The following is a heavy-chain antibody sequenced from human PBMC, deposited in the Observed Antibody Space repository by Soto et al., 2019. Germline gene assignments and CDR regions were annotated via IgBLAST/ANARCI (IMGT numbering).Heavy chain of an antibody. CDR2: IYWDDDK. V-gene: IGHV2-5*02. CDR1: GFSLSNSGVG. CDR3: AHRLQEGACYAYDF. Sequence: QITLKESGPTLVNPTQTLTLTCTFSGFSLSNSGVGVGWIRQPPGKALEWLALIYWDDDKRYSPSLKSRLTINKDTSKNQVVPTLTTMDPVDTATYYCAHRLQEGACYAYDFWGQGTLVTVSS. J-gene: IGHJ4*02. D-gene: IGHD2-21*02.